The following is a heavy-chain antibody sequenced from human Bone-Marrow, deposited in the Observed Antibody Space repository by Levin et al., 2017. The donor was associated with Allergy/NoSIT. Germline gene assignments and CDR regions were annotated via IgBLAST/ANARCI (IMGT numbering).Heavy chain of an antibody. V-gene: IGHV3-74*01. CDR1: GFTFSSNW. CDR2: INSDGSST. J-gene: IGHJ4*02. CDR3: ARGTLAAAGNWGFNY. D-gene: IGHD6-13*01. Sequence: RSGGSLRLSCAASGFTFSSNWMHWVRQGPGKGLVWVSRINSDGSSTSYADSVKGRFTISRDNAKNTLYLQMKSLRAEDTAVYYCARGTLAAAGNWGFNYWGQGALVTVSS.